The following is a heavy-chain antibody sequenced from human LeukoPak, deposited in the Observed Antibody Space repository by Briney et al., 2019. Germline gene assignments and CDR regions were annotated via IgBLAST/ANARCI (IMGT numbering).Heavy chain of an antibody. CDR2: ISGSGSVT. CDR3: AKYSGSYYRYYFDY. D-gene: IGHD1-26*01. Sequence: GGSLRLSCAASGFAFSTYAMNWVRQAPGKGLEWVSAISGSGSVTYYADSVKGRFTISRDNSKNTLYLQMISLRAEDTALYYCAKYSGSYYRYYFDYWGQGTLVTVSS. V-gene: IGHV3-23*01. J-gene: IGHJ4*02. CDR1: GFAFSTYA.